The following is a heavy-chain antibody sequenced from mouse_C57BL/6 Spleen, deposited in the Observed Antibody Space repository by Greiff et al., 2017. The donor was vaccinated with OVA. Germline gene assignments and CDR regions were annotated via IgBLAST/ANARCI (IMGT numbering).Heavy chain of an antibody. CDR1: GYTFTSYW. V-gene: IGHV1-52*01. D-gene: IGHD1-1*01. CDR3: ASLGSPPYAMDY. CDR2: IDPSDSET. J-gene: IGHJ4*01. Sequence: QVQLQQPGAELVRPGSSVKLSCKASGYTFTSYWMHWVKQRPIQGLEWIGNIDPSDSETHYNQKFKNKATLTVDKSSSTAYMQLSSLTSEDSAVYYCASLGSPPYAMDYWGQGTSVTVSS.